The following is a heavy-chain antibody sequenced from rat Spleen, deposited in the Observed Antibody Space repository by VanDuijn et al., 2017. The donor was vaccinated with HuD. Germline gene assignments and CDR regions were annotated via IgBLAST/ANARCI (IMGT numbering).Heavy chain of an antibody. CDR2: ISYSGST. V-gene: IGHV3-1*01. CDR1: GYSITSNY. Sequence: EVQLQESGPGLVKPSQSLSLTCSVTGYSITSNYWGWIRKFPGNKMEWMGYISYSGSTSYNPSLKSRISITRDTSKNQFFLQLNSVTTEDTATYYCATAGSRVSRFPYWGQGTLVTVSS. J-gene: IGHJ3*01. CDR3: ATAGSRVSRFPY. D-gene: IGHD1-4*01.